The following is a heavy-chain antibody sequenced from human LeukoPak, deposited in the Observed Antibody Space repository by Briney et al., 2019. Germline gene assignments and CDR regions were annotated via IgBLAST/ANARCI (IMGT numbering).Heavy chain of an antibody. D-gene: IGHD3-10*01. V-gene: IGHV3-9*01. CDR2: ISWNSGSM. CDR1: GFTFDDYA. J-gene: IGHJ4*02. CDR3: ARVAELLWFGEFLVY. Sequence: GGSLRLSCAASGFTFDDYAMHWVRHAPGKGLEWVSGISWNSGSMDYADSVKGRFTISRDNAKNSLYLQMNSLRAEDTAVYYCARVAELLWFGEFLVYWGQGTLVTVSS.